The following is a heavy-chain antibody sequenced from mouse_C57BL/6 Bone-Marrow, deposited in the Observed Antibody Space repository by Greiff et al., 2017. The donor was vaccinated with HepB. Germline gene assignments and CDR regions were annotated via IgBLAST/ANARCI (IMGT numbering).Heavy chain of an antibody. CDR1: GYTFTSYW. V-gene: IGHV1-50*01. J-gene: IGHJ2*01. Sequence: QVQLQQPGAELVKPGASVKLSCKASGYTFTSYWMQWVKQRPGQGLEWIGEIDPSDSYTNYNQKFKGKATLTVDTSSSTAYMQLSSLTSEDSAVYYCARKNWDFDYWGQGTTLTVSS. D-gene: IGHD4-1*01. CDR3: ARKNWDFDY. CDR2: IDPSDSYT.